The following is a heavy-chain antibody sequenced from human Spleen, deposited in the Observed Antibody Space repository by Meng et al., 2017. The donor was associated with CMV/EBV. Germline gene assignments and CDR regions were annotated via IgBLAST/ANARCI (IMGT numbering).Heavy chain of an antibody. D-gene: IGHD4-11*01. Sequence: SETLSLTCTVSGGSISSSSYYWGWIRQPPGKGLEWIGSIYYSGSTYYNPSLKSRVTISVDTSKNQFSLKLSSVTAADTAVYYCARHATVTTGWFDPWGQETLVTVSS. CDR1: GGSISSSSYY. CDR2: IYYSGST. J-gene: IGHJ5*02. V-gene: IGHV4-39*01. CDR3: ARHATVTTGWFDP.